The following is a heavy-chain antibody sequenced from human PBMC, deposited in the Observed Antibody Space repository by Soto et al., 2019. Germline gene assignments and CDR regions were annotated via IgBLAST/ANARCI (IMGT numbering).Heavy chain of an antibody. CDR1: GFTFSSYW. J-gene: IGHJ6*03. V-gene: IGHV3-74*01. CDR3: ASGSSYGDYVYYYYYMDV. CDR2: INSDGSST. Sequence: EVQLVESGGGLVQPGGSLRLSCAASGFTFSSYWMHWVRQAPGKGLVWVSRINSDGSSTSYADSVKGRFTISRDNAKNTLYLQMNSLRAEDTAVYYCASGSSYGDYVYYYYYMDVWGKGTTVTVSS. D-gene: IGHD4-17*01.